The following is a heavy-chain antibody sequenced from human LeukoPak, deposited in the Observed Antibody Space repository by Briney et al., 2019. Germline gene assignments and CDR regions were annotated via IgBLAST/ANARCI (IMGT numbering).Heavy chain of an antibody. D-gene: IGHD3-10*01. V-gene: IGHV3-30*18. CDR1: GFTFSIYG. J-gene: IGHJ3*02. CDR2: ISYDGDNK. Sequence: GGSLRLSCAASGFTFSIYGMHWVRQAPGKGLECVAVISYDGDNKLFADSVKGRFTISRDNSKNTLYLQINSLRAEDTAVYYCAKDRLLLARGVIDAFDIWGQGTMVTVSS. CDR3: AKDRLLLARGVIDAFDI.